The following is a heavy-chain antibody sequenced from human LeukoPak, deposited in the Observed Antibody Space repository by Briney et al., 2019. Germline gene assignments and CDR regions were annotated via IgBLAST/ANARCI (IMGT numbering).Heavy chain of an antibody. Sequence: QSGGSLRLSCAVSGFTFSSYSMNWVRQAPGKGLEWVSYISSSGSTIYYADSVKGRFTISRDNAKNSLYLQMNSLRAEDTAVYYCAGLGITMIGGVWGKGTTVTISS. J-gene: IGHJ6*04. CDR3: AGLGITMIGGV. CDR2: ISSSGSTI. V-gene: IGHV3-48*04. CDR1: GFTFSSYS. D-gene: IGHD3-10*02.